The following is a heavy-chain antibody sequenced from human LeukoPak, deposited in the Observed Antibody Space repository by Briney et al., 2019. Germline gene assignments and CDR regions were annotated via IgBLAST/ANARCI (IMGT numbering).Heavy chain of an antibody. D-gene: IGHD1-26*01. CDR1: GGSISGYY. Sequence: SETLSLTCTVSGGSISGYYWSWIRQSPGKGLEWIAYIYNSGSTNYNPSLQSRVTISVDTSKNQFSLNLSSVTAADTAVYYCARGGASSRYFDYWGRGTLVTVSS. V-gene: IGHV4-59*08. J-gene: IGHJ4*02. CDR3: ARGGASSRYFDY. CDR2: IYNSGST.